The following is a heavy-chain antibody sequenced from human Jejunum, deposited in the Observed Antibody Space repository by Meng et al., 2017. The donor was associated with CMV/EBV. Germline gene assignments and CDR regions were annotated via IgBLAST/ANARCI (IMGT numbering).Heavy chain of an antibody. J-gene: IGHJ4*02. CDR1: GFTFSNSW. CDR3: TRGGWRYSFGSFDY. V-gene: IGHV3-74*01. CDR2: LTRDGRT. Sequence: SGFTFSNSWRHWVRQVPGKGLVWVSRLTRDGRTDYADSVKGRFTISRDDATSTLYLQMNSLRAEDTAMYYCTRGGWRYSFGSFDYWGQGALVTVSS. D-gene: IGHD5-18*01.